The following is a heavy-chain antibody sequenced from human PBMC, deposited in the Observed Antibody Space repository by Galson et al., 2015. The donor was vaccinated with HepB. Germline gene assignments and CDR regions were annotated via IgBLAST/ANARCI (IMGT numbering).Heavy chain of an antibody. CDR2: VWYDGSRA. Sequence: SLRLSCAASGFTFRKHAMHWVRQAPGKGLEWMADVWYDGSRAYYGDSVKGRFTISRDNSKNILYLQMNSLRAEHTAVYYCARDAPELIRFRDLSNYFESGGQGTLVTVTS. CDR1: GFTFRKHA. J-gene: IGHJ4*02. CDR3: ARDAPELIRFRDLSNYFES. V-gene: IGHV3-33*08. D-gene: IGHD3-10*01.